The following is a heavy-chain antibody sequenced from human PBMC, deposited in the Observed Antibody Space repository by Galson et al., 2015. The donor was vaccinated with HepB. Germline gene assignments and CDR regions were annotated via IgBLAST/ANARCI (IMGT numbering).Heavy chain of an antibody. CDR1: GFTFNRYA. Sequence: SLRLSCAASGFTFNRYAMKWVRQAPGKGLEWVSSISNSGGATYYADSVKGRFTISRDNSKNTLYLQMNSLRAEDTAVFYCAKDLAGTRHYYDDSGLYDYWGQGTLVTVSS. CDR3: AKDLAGTRHYYDDSGLYDY. V-gene: IGHV3-23*01. CDR2: ISNSGGAT. J-gene: IGHJ4*02. D-gene: IGHD3-22*01.